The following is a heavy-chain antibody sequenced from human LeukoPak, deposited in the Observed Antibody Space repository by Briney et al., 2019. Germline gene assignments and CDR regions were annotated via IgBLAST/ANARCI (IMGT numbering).Heavy chain of an antibody. V-gene: IGHV3-21*01. CDR3: ARETYNDFWSGLDWFDP. Sequence: GGSLRLSCTASEFTFSVYTMNWVRQAPGKGLEWVSSISPSSSSIYYADSVRGRFTVSRDNAKKSLSLQMNSLRVEDTAIYYCARETYNDFWSGLDWFDPWGQGILVTVSS. D-gene: IGHD3-3*01. CDR1: EFTFSVYT. CDR2: ISPSSSSI. J-gene: IGHJ5*02.